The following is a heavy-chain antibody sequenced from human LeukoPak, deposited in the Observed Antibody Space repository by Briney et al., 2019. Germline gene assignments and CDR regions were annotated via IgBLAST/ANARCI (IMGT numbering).Heavy chain of an antibody. CDR2: TYYRSEWYN. D-gene: IGHD1-26*01. J-gene: IGHJ4*02. CDR3: ARAGVGATRYYDY. Sequence: SQTLSLICAIPGDSVSSNSAAWNWIRQSPSRGLEWLGRTYYRSEWYNDYAVSVKSRITINPDTSKNQFSLHLNSVTPEDTAVYYCARAGVGATRYYDYWGQGTLVTVSS. V-gene: IGHV6-1*01. CDR1: GDSVSSNSAA.